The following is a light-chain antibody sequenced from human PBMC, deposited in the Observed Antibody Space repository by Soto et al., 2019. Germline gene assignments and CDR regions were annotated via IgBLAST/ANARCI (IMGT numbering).Light chain of an antibody. Sequence: ETVLTQSPGTLSLSPGERATLXCRANQCINSTYLAWYQQIPGQAPRLLIYGASSRATGIPDRFSGSGYGTDFTLTISRLEPEDFAVYYCQLYSTSLFTFAQGTRLEIK. J-gene: IGKJ5*01. CDR1: QCINSTY. CDR3: QLYSTSLFT. V-gene: IGKV3-20*01. CDR2: GAS.